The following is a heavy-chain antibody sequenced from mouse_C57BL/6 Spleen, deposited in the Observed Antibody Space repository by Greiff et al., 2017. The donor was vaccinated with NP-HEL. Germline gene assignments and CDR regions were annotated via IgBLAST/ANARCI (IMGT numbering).Heavy chain of an antibody. V-gene: IGHV1-80*01. CDR3: ARGTGFAC. Sequence: VHLVESGAELVMPGASVKISCKASGYAFRSYWMNWVKQRPGMGLEWIGQFYPGDGYAHYNGKFKGKATLTADTSSSTADMQLSSLASEDSAVYFWARGTGFACWGQVTLVTVAA. J-gene: IGHJ3*01. CDR1: GYAFRSYW. CDR2: FYPGDGYA. D-gene: IGHD4-1*01.